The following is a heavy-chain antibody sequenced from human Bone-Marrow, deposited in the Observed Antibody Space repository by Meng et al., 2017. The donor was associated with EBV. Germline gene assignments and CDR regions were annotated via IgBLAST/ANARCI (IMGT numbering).Heavy chain of an antibody. V-gene: IGHV4-4*02. Sequence: QVQLQASGPGLVKPSGSLSRTCAVSGGSISSNHWWSWVRQPPGKGLEWIGEIYHTGSTNFNPSLKSRVTLSLDNSKNQFSLKLSSVTAADTAVYYCARDRWELQKAFEYWGQGTLVTVSS. CDR1: GGSISSNHW. J-gene: IGHJ4*02. CDR2: IYHTGST. CDR3: ARDRWELQKAFEY. D-gene: IGHD1-26*01.